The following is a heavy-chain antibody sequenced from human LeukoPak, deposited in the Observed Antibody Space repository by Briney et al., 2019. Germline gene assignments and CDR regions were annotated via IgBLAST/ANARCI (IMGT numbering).Heavy chain of an antibody. V-gene: IGHV1-69*05. J-gene: IGHJ4*02. D-gene: IGHD3-10*01. CDR3: ASSYYYGSGSYYPY. CDR1: GGTFTSYA. Sequence: GASVKVSCKASGGTFTSYAISWVRQAPGQGLEWMGGIIPIFGTANYAQKFQGRVTITTDESTSTAYIELSSLRSEDTAVYYCASSYYYGSGSYYPYWGQGTLVTVSS. CDR2: IIPIFGTA.